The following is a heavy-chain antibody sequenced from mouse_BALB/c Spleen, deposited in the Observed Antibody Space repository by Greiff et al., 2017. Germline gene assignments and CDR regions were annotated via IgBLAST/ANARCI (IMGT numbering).Heavy chain of an antibody. CDR3: ARWLLPAMDY. J-gene: IGHJ4*01. CDR2: ISYSGST. Sequence: ESGPGLVKPSQSLSLTCTVTGYSITSDYAWNWIRQFPGNKLEWMGYISYSGSTSYNPSLKSRISITRDTSKNQFFLQLNSVTTEDTATYYCARWLLPAMDYWGQGTSVTVSS. V-gene: IGHV3-2*02. CDR1: GYSITSDYA. D-gene: IGHD2-3*01.